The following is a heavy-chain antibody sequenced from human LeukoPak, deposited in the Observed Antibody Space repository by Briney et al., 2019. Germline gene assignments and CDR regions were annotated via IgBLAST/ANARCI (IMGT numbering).Heavy chain of an antibody. CDR3: ARGVAPGGKRLDP. D-gene: IGHD2-15*01. Sequence: ASVKVSCKTSGYSFTGYFIHWVRQAPGQGFEWLGWINPNSGGTNYAEKFQDSVSMTRDTSINTVYMELSSLRLDDTALYYCARGVAPGGKRLDPWGQGPLITVSS. J-gene: IGHJ5*02. CDR2: INPNSGGT. V-gene: IGHV1-2*02. CDR1: GYSFTGYF.